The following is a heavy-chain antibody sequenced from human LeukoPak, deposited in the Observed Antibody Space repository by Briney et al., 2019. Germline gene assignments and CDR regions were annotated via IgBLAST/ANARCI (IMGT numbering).Heavy chain of an antibody. CDR2: INHSGST. V-gene: IGHV4-34*01. CDR1: GGSFSGYY. J-gene: IGHJ4*02. Sequence: SETLSLTCAVYGGSFSGYYWSWIRQPPGKGLEWIGEINHSGSTNYNPSLKSRVTISVDTSKNQFSLKLSSVTAADTAVYYCAKNGGIAAPFDYWGQGTLVTVSS. D-gene: IGHD6-13*01. CDR3: AKNGGIAAPFDY.